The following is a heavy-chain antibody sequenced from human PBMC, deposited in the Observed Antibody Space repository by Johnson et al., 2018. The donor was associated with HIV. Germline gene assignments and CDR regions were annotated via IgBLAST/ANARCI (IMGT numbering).Heavy chain of an antibody. CDR3: ASGDELGDDAFDI. Sequence: QVQLVESGGGVVQPGGSLRLSCAASGFTFSSYGMHWVRQAPGKGLEWVAVIWYDGSKKYYVESVQGRFTISRDNSKNTLYLQMNSLRAEDTALYYCASGDELGDDAFDIWGQGTMVTVSS. CDR2: IWYDGSKK. V-gene: IGHV3-33*08. CDR1: GFTFSSYG. D-gene: IGHD7-27*01. J-gene: IGHJ3*02.